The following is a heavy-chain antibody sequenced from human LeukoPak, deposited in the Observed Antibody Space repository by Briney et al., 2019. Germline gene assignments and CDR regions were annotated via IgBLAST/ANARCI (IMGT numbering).Heavy chain of an antibody. CDR1: GGSISSHDYY. Sequence: SETLSLTCTVSGGSISSHDYYWGWIRQPPGKGLEWIGSIHYSGSTYYNLSLKSRVTISVDTSKNQFSLNLNSVTAADTAVYYCARLAHYFDYWGQGTLVTVSS. CDR3: ARLAHYFDY. CDR2: IHYSGST. V-gene: IGHV4-39*07. J-gene: IGHJ4*02.